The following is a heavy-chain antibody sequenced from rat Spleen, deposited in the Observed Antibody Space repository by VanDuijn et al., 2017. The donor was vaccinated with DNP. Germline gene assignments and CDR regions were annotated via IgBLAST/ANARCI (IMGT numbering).Heavy chain of an antibody. CDR1: GFTFSNYD. Sequence: EVQLVESGGGPVQPGRSLKLSCVASGFTFSNYDMAWVRQAPTKGLEWVASISTSGGSTYYRDSVKGRFTISRDNAKSTLYLQMDSLRSEDTATYYCTTDRTGTHWYFDFWGPGTMVTVSS. D-gene: IGHD5-1*01. J-gene: IGHJ1*01. CDR3: TTDRTGTHWYFDF. CDR2: ISTSGGST. V-gene: IGHV5-27*01.